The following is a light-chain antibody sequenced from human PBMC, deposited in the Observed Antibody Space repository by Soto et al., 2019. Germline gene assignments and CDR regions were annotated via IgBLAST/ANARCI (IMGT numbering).Light chain of an antibody. J-gene: IGKJ1*01. Sequence: ETVMTQSPATLSVSPGDRVTLSCRASQTIHTNLAWFQQKPGQAPKLLIYGASTRDTGVPARFTGSGSGTEFPLTFSSLQFKDLAVDFCQQYNNWPPWAFGQGTKVEI. CDR2: GAS. V-gene: IGKV3-15*01. CDR3: QQYNNWPPWA. CDR1: QTIHTN.